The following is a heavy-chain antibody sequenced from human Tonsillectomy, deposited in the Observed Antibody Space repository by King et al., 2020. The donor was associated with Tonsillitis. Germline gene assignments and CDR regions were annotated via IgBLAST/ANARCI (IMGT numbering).Heavy chain of an antibody. CDR1: GFRFDDYG. D-gene: IGHD2/OR15-2a*01. CDR3: SRGGFYNRENWFDS. V-gene: IGHV3-49*03. J-gene: IGHJ5*01. Sequence: VQLVESGGGLVQPGRSLRLSCTASGFRFDDYGMSWFRQAPGKGLEWVSFIRSKAYGGTADYAASVKGRFTISRDDSKSIAYLQMNRLKTDDTAVYLCSRGGFYNRENWFDSWGQGTLVTVSS. CDR2: IRSKAYGGTA.